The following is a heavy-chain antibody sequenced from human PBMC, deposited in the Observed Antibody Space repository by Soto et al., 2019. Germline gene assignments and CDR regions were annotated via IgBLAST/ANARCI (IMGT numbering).Heavy chain of an antibody. V-gene: IGHV1-2*02. CDR3: ARDKPPTYYYYYYGMDV. Sequence: ASVKVSCKASGYTFTGYYMHWVRQAPGQDLEWMGWINPNSGGTNYAQKFQGRVTMTRDTSISTAYMELSRLRSDDTAVYYCARDKPPTYYYYYYGMDVWGQGTTVTVSS. CDR2: INPNSGGT. J-gene: IGHJ6*02. CDR1: GYTFTGYY.